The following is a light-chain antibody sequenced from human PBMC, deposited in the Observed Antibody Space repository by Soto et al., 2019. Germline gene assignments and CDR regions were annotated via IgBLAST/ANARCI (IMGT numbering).Light chain of an antibody. J-gene: IGLJ3*02. Sequence: QSALTQPPSVSGSPGQSVTISCIGTSSDIGSYDRVSWYQQSPGTAPKLIIYEVTNRPSGVAGRFSVSKSGNTASLTISGLQAEDEADYYCTSYTTRTALVFGGGTKLTVL. V-gene: IGLV2-18*02. CDR1: SSDIGSYDR. CDR3: TSYTTRTALV. CDR2: EVT.